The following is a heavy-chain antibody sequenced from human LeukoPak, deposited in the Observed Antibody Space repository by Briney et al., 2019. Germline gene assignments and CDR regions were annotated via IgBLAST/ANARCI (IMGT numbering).Heavy chain of an antibody. Sequence: GGSLRLSCAASGFTFSSYAMSWVRQAPGKGLEWVSAISGSGGSTYYADTVKGRFTISRDNSKNTLYLQMNSLRAEDTAVYYCAKGPITMIVVVITPIDYWGQGTLVTVSS. CDR2: ISGSGGST. D-gene: IGHD3-22*01. V-gene: IGHV3-23*01. CDR1: GFTFSSYA. J-gene: IGHJ4*02. CDR3: AKGPITMIVVVITPIDY.